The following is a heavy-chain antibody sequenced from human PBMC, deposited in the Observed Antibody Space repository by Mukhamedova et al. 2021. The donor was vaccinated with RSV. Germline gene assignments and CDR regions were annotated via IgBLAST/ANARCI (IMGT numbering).Heavy chain of an antibody. CDR1: W. D-gene: IGHD3-22*01. J-gene: IGHJ4*02. CDR3: VRTTYYYDAQGDY. Sequence: WMSWVRQPPGKGLEWVANIKQDGSKTYYVDSVRGRFTISRDNAKNLLYLQMNSLRDEDTAVYYCVRTTYYYDAQGDYWGQGTLVT. CDR2: IKQDGSKT. V-gene: IGHV3-7*01.